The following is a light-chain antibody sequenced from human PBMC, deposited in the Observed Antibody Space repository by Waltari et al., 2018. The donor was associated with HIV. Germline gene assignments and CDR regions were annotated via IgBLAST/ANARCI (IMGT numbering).Light chain of an antibody. J-gene: IGLJ2*01. CDR1: SSNIGSNY. CDR3: AAWDDSLSGYVV. Sequence: QSALAQSPSASGFPGQAVTISCSGSSSNIGSNYVYWYQQLPGTAPKLLIQRNNQRPSGVPDRFSGSKSGTSASLAISGLRSEDEADYYCAAWDDSLSGYVVFGGGTKLTVL. CDR2: RNN. V-gene: IGLV1-47*01.